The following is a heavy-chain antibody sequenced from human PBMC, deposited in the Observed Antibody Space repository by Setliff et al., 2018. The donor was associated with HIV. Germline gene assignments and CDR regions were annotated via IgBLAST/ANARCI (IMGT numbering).Heavy chain of an antibody. V-gene: IGHV4-38-2*02. D-gene: IGHD2-15*01. CDR3: ARVDRCSGGSCYFIDY. CDR2: IHHSGGT. CDR1: GYSITSGYY. J-gene: IGHJ4*02. Sequence: LSLTCTVSGYSITSGYYWGWIRQPPGKGLEWIGSIHHSGGTYYNPSLKSRVIISVDTSKNEVSLKVSSVTAADTAVYYCARVDRCSGGSCYFIDYWGQGTLVTVSS.